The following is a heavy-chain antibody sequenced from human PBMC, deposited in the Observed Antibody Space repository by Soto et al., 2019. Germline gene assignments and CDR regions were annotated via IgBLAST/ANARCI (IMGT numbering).Heavy chain of an antibody. V-gene: IGHV2-5*02. CDR2: IYWDDDK. Sequence: QITLRESGPTLVKPTQTLTLTCAVSGSSLSTSGVGVGWIRQPPGKALEWLALIYWDDDKRYSPSLTNRLTIPKDTSKNQLVLTTTNLDPADTATYYCAHIRVVTYYGSGWFDPWGQGTLVTVSS. D-gene: IGHD3-10*01. CDR1: GSSLSTSGVG. J-gene: IGHJ5*02. CDR3: AHIRVVTYYGSGWFDP.